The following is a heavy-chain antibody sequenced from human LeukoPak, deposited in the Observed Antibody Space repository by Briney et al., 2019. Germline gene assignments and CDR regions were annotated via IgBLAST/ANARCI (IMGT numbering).Heavy chain of an antibody. CDR1: GLTFSSYG. CDR3: AKDLSGWADY. Sequence: GGSLRLSCAASGLTFSSYGMHWVRQAPGKGLEWVAFIRYDGSNKYYADSVKGRFTISRDNSKNTLYPQMNSLRAEDTAVYYCAKDLSGWADYWGQGTLVTVSS. J-gene: IGHJ4*02. CDR2: IRYDGSNK. V-gene: IGHV3-30*02. D-gene: IGHD6-19*01.